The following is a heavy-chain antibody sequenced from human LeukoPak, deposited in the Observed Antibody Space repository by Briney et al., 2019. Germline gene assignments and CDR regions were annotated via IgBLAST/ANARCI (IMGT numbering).Heavy chain of an antibody. CDR3: ARRGAAAGFDP. Sequence: ETLSPTCTASGVSISSYSWSWIRQSPGKGLEWIGYFYNSWSTSYNPSLKSRVTISVDTSKNQFSLKLSSVTAADTAVYYCARRGAAAGFDPWGQGTLVTVSS. J-gene: IGHJ5*02. CDR1: GVSISSYS. D-gene: IGHD6-13*01. CDR2: FYNSWST. V-gene: IGHV4-59*08.